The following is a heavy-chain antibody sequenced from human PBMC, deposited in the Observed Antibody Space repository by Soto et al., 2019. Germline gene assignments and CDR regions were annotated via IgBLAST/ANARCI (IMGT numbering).Heavy chain of an antibody. CDR2: INHSSTT. J-gene: IGHJ4*02. CDR1: GGSFSGYF. Sequence: QVQLQQWGAGLLKPSETLSLTCAVYGGSFSGYFWTWVRQPPGKGLEWIGEINHSSTTNYNPSLKSRVTIAVDTSEIQFSLKLSSVTAADTAVYCCASGRRYIDYWGQGTLVTVSS. V-gene: IGHV4-34*01. CDR3: ASGRRYIDY.